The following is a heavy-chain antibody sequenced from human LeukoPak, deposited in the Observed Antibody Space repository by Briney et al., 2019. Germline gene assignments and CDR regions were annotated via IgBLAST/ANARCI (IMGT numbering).Heavy chain of an antibody. V-gene: IGHV1-18*01. J-gene: IGHJ4*02. D-gene: IGHD3-3*01. Sequence: AASVKVSCKASGYTFTSQGISWVRQALGQGLDWMGWINTYNGKTNYAQNLQGRVTMTTDTSTTTAYMELRSLRSDETAVYYCASRSGSTPYYFDYWGQGTLVTVSS. CDR1: GYTFTSQG. CDR2: INTYNGKT. CDR3: ASRSGSTPYYFDY.